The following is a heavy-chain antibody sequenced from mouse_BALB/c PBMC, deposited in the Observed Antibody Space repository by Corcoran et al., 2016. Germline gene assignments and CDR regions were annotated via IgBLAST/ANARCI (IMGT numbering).Heavy chain of an antibody. CDR1: GYTFTDYS. J-gene: IGHJ3*01. V-gene: IGHV9-2-1*01. CDR3: ASEGTATPLFAY. CDR2: INTETGEP. Sequence: QIQLVQSGPELKKPGETVKISCKASGYTFTDYSMHWVKQAPGKGLKWMGWINTETGEPTYADDFKGRFAFSLETSASTAYLQINNLKNEDTATYFCASEGTATPLFAYWGQGTLVTVSA. D-gene: IGHD1-2*01.